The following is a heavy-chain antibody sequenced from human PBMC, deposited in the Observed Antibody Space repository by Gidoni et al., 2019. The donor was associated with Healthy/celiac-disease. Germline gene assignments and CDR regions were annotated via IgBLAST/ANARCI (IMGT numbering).Heavy chain of an antibody. V-gene: IGHV3-30*18. CDR3: AKEGISGEPISYFDY. J-gene: IGHJ4*02. CDR1: GFTFRSYG. CDR2: ISYDGSNK. Sequence: QVQLMESGGSVVQPETSLRPSCAASGFTFRSYGMHWVRQAPGKGLEWVAVISYDGSNKYYADSGKGRFTISRDNSKNTLYLQMNSLRAEDTAVYYCAKEGISGEPISYFDYWGQGTLVTVSS. D-gene: IGHD1-20*01.